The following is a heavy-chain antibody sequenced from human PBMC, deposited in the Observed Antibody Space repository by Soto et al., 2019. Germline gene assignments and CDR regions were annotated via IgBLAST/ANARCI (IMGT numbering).Heavy chain of an antibody. CDR1: GGSISSGGHY. Sequence: QVQLQESGPGLVKPSQTVSLTCTVSGGSISSGGHYWSWIRQHPGKGLEWIGYIYYTGSTYYNPSLKSRVSISVDTSKNQFSLKLSSVTAADMAVYYCARAGPYDFWSGYPFEYWGQGTLVTVSS. J-gene: IGHJ4*02. D-gene: IGHD3-3*01. V-gene: IGHV4-31*03. CDR2: IYYTGST. CDR3: ARAGPYDFWSGYPFEY.